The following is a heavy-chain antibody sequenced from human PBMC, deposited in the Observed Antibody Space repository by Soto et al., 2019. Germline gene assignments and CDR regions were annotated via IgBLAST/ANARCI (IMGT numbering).Heavy chain of an antibody. D-gene: IGHD3-10*01. Sequence: SETLSLTCTVSGGSITNYYWNWIRQAPGKGLEWIGYIFYTGSTNYNPSLKSRVTISVDTSENQFSLKLSSVTAADTAVYFCARSPSMIRELIVDWWGQGMLVTVSS. V-gene: IGHV4-59*08. CDR3: ARSPSMIRELIVDW. CDR2: IFYTGST. CDR1: GGSITNYY. J-gene: IGHJ4*02.